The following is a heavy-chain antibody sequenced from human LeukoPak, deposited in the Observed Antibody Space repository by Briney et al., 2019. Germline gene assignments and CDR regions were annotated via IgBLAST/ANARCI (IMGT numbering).Heavy chain of an antibody. CDR2: INPSGGST. D-gene: IGHD3-22*01. V-gene: IGHV1-46*01. Sequence: GASVKVSCKASGYTFTSYYMHWVRQAPGQGLEWMGIINPSGGSTSYAQKFQGRVTMTRDMSTSTVYMELSSLRSEDTAVYYCARVVGYYDSSGYYPGWFDPWGQGTLVPVSS. CDR1: GYTFTSYY. CDR3: ARVVGYYDSSGYYPGWFDP. J-gene: IGHJ5*02.